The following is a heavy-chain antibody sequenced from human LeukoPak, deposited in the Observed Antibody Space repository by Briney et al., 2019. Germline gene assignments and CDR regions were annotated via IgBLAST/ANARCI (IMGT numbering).Heavy chain of an antibody. CDR2: ITGSSSYI. J-gene: IGHJ4*02. D-gene: IGHD3-22*01. V-gene: IGHV3-21*01. Sequence: GGSLRLSCAASGFTFSTYSMTWVRQAPGKGLEWVSSITGSSSYIYYADSVKGRFTISRDNAKNSLYLQMNSLRAEDTAVYYCARAGLGYYYDSSGFDYWGQGTLVTVSS. CDR1: GFTFSTYS. CDR3: ARAGLGYYYDSSGFDY.